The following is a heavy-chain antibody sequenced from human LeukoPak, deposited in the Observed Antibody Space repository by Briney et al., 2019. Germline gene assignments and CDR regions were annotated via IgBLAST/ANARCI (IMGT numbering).Heavy chain of an antibody. Sequence: SETLSLTCTVSGGSISSYYWNWIRQPAGKGLEWIGRIYTSGSTNYNPSLKSRVTMSVGTSKNQFSLNLISVTAADTAVYYCARDLTDYYELDYWGQGTLVTVSS. CDR1: GGSISSYY. V-gene: IGHV4-4*07. CDR2: IYTSGST. J-gene: IGHJ4*02. D-gene: IGHD3-22*01. CDR3: ARDLTDYYELDY.